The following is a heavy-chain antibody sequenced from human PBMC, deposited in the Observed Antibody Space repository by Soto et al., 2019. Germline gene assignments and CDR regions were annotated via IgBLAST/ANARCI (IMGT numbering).Heavy chain of an antibody. CDR2: IIPIFGTA. CDR1: GGTFSSYA. J-gene: IGHJ6*02. CDR3: ARDITSGYPLNYYYYYGMDV. V-gene: IGHV1-69*13. D-gene: IGHD3-3*01. Sequence: GASVKVSCKASGGTFSSYAISWVRQAPGQGLEWMGGIIPIFGTANYAQKFQGRVTITADGSTSTAYMELSSLRSEDTAVYYCARDITSGYPLNYYYYYGMDVWGQGTTVTVSS.